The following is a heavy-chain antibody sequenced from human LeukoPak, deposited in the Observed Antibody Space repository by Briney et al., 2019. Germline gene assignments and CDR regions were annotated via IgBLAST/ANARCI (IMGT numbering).Heavy chain of an antibody. Sequence: GSLRLSCAASGFTVSSNYMSWVRQAPGKGLEWVSVIYSGGSTYYADSVKGRFTISRDNSKNTLYLQMNSLRAEDTAVYYCARDRCSGGSCYLDYWGQGTLVTVSS. CDR3: ARDRCSGGSCYLDY. V-gene: IGHV3-53*01. CDR1: GFTVSSNY. CDR2: IYSGGST. D-gene: IGHD2-15*01. J-gene: IGHJ4*02.